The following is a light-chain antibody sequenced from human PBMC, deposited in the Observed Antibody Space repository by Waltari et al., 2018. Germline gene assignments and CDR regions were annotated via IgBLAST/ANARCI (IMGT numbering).Light chain of an antibody. J-gene: IGKJ1*01. CDR1: QSINNY. CDR2: VAS. V-gene: IGKV3-11*01. CDR3: QQRSNWPRT. Sequence: EIVLPQSPATLSLSPGERATLSCRASQSINNYLAWYQQKPGQAPRLLIYVASNRATGIPARFSGSGSGTDFTLTISSLEPEDFAVYYCQQRSNWPRTFGQGTKVEIK.